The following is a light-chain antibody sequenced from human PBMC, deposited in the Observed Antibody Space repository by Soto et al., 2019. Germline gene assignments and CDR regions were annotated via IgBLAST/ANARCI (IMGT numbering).Light chain of an antibody. CDR2: GAS. J-gene: IGKJ2*01. CDR3: QQYGSSPYT. CDR1: QSVRSSF. V-gene: IGKV3-20*01. Sequence: EIVVTQSPGTLSLSPGERATLSCRASQSVRSSFLAWYQQKPGQAPRLLIYGASIRATGIPDRFSGSGSGTDFTLTISRLEPEDFAVYYCQQYGSSPYTFGQGTKLEIK.